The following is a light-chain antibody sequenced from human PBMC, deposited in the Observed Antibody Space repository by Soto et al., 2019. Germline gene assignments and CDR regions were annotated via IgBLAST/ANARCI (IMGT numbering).Light chain of an antibody. V-gene: IGKV3-15*01. CDR3: QQYSNWPLT. CDR1: QSVSNI. J-gene: IGKJ4*01. CDR2: GAS. Sequence: EIVMTQSPATLSVSIGERATLSCRASQSVSNILAWYQQKPGQAPRLLMYGASTRATGIPARFSGSGSGTEFTLTISSLQSEDFAVYFCQQYSNWPLTFGGGTKVEIK.